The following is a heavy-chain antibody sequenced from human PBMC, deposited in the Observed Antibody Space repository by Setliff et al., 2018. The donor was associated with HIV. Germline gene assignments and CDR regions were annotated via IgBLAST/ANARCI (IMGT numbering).Heavy chain of an antibody. Sequence: GGSLRLSCAASGFTFSSYWVHWVRQTPGKGLMWVSRINTDGSDTSYADAVKGRFTISRDNAQDTLYLQMNSLRVEDTAVYYCVKGSVFSSQTYLSWFDYWGQGTLVTVSS. V-gene: IGHV3-74*01. J-gene: IGHJ4*02. CDR1: GFTFSSYW. CDR3: VKGSVFSSQTYLSWFDY. CDR2: INTDGSDT. D-gene: IGHD2-8*02.